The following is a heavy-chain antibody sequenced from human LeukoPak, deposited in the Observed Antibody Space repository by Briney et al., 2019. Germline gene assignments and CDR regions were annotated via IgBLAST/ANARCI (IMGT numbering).Heavy chain of an antibody. CDR2: IYYSGNT. V-gene: IGHV4-30-4*08. Sequence: SETLSLTCTVSGGSISSSSYYWGRIRQPPGKGLEWIGYIYYSGNTYYNPSLKSRVTISVDTSKNRFSLKLSSVTAADTAVYYCARDFYYYDSSGYYWGAFDIWGQGTMATVSS. J-gene: IGHJ3*02. CDR1: GGSISSSSYY. D-gene: IGHD3-22*01. CDR3: ARDFYYYDSSGYYWGAFDI.